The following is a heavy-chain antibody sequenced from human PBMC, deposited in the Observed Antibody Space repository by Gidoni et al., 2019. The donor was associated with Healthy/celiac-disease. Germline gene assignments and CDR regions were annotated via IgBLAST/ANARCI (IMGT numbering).Heavy chain of an antibody. CDR3: AREGGWYAVPWYFDL. CDR1: GFTFSSYG. D-gene: IGHD6-19*01. Sequence: QVQLVESGGGVGQPGGSLRLSCAASGFTFSSYGMHWVRQAPGKGLEWVAVTWYDGSNKYYAYSVKGRFTISRDNSKNTLYLQMNSLRAEDTAVYYCAREGGWYAVPWYFDLWGRGTLVTVSS. CDR2: TWYDGSNK. V-gene: IGHV3-33*01. J-gene: IGHJ2*01.